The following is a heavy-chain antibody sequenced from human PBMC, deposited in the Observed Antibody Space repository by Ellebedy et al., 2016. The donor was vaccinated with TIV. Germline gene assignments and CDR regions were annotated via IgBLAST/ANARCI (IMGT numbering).Heavy chain of an antibody. CDR3: ASSLGYCSSTSCSPNYYYGMDV. CDR1: GGSISSYY. V-gene: IGHV4-59*01. Sequence: SETLSLTXTVSGGSISSYYWSWIRQPPGKGLEWIGYIYYSGSTNYNPSLKSRVTISVDTSKNQFSLKLSSVTAADTAVYYCASSLGYCSSTSCSPNYYYGMDVWGQGTTVTVSS. J-gene: IGHJ6*02. CDR2: IYYSGST. D-gene: IGHD2-2*01.